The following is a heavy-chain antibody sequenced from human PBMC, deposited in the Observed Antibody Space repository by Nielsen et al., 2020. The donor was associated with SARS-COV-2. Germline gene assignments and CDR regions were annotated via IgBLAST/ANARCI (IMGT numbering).Heavy chain of an antibody. V-gene: IGHV3-30-3*01. Sequence: GGSLRLSCAASGFTFGSYAMHWVRQAPGKGLEWVASFSYDGSSRDYADSVKGRFTISRDNSKNTLYLQMNSLRAEDTAVYYCASGVDSYGYDYWGQGTLVTVSS. CDR1: GFTFGSYA. CDR2: FSYDGSSR. CDR3: ASGVDSYGYDY. J-gene: IGHJ4*02. D-gene: IGHD5-18*01.